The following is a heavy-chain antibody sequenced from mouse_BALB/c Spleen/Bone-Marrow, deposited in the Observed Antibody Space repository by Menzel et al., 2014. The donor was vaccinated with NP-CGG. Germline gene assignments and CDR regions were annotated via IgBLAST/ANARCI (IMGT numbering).Heavy chain of an antibody. V-gene: IGHV14-3*02. CDR1: GFNIKDTY. CDR2: IDPANGNT. Sequence: VQLKDSGAELVKPGASVKLSCTASGFNIKDTYMHWVKQRPEQGLEWIGRIDPANGNTKYDPKFQGKATITADTSSNTAYLQLSSLTSEDTAVYYCARSRDYGGSCYAMDYWGQGTSVTVSS. CDR3: ARSRDYGGSCYAMDY. D-gene: IGHD1-1*01. J-gene: IGHJ4*01.